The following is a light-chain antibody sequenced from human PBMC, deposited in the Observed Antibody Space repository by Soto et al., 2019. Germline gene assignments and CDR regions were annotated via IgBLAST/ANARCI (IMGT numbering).Light chain of an antibody. CDR1: QSISSGY. J-gene: IGKJ1*01. V-gene: IGKV3-20*01. CDR2: GAS. Sequence: ILLTPSPGTLSLSPVERATLSCRASQSISSGYLAWYQQKPGQAPRLLIYGASYRTTGIPDRFSGSGSGTDFTITISRLEPEDFAVYYCHQYGSPWTFGQGTKVDIK. CDR3: HQYGSPWT.